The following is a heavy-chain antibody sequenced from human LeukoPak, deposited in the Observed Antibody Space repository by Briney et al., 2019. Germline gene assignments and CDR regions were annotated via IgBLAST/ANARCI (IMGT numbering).Heavy chain of an antibody. J-gene: IGHJ4*02. CDR2: IYYSGST. CDR3: ASPAGYSSSWYPPFDY. Sequence: SETLSLTCTVSGGSISSSSYYWGWIRQPPGKGLEWIGSIYYSGSTYYNPSLKSRVTISVDTSKNQFSLKLSSVTAADTAVYYCASPAGYSSSWYPPFDYWGRGTLVTVSS. CDR1: GGSISSSSYY. D-gene: IGHD6-13*01. V-gene: IGHV4-39*01.